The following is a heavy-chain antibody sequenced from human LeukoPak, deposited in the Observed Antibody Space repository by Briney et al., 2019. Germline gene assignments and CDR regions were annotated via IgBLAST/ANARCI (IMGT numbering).Heavy chain of an antibody. Sequence: SETLSLTCTVSGGSISSSSYYGGWIRQPPGRGLEWSGSIYYRGSTDYNPSPKSRVTISVDTYKNQFSLKLSSVTAADTAVYYCARADSSGWLDYWGQGTLVTVSS. J-gene: IGHJ4*02. CDR1: GGSISSSSYY. V-gene: IGHV4-39*01. CDR2: IYYRGST. D-gene: IGHD6-19*01. CDR3: ARADSSGWLDY.